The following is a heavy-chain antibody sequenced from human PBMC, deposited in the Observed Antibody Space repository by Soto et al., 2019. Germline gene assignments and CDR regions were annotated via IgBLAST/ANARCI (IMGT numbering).Heavy chain of an antibody. V-gene: IGHV2-5*01. J-gene: IGHJ4*02. CDR1: GFSLETRGEG. D-gene: IGHD3-22*01. Sequence: QITLKESGPTLVKPTQTLTLTCTFSGFSLETRGEGVGWIRQPPGKALEWLAVIFWNDDKHYNPSLKSRLTSPKDTSNNQVGLTLTNIDPVDTATYFCAHSRNYDNIDEYWGEGTLVNVSS. CDR3: AHSRNYDNIDEY. CDR2: IFWNDDK.